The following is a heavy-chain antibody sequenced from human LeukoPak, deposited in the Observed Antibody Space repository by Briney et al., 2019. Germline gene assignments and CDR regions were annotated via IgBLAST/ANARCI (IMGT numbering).Heavy chain of an antibody. CDR1: GFTFDDYG. D-gene: IGHD2-2*01. CDR2: INWNGGST. Sequence: RPGGSLRLSCAASGFTFDDYGMSWVRHAPGKGLEWVTGINWNGGSTGYADSVKGRVTISRDNAKNSLYLQMNSLRAEDMALYYCARAIDCTSTSCLETSYYYYIDIWGKGTMVTVSS. V-gene: IGHV3-20*04. J-gene: IGHJ6*03. CDR3: ARAIDCTSTSCLETSYYYYIDI.